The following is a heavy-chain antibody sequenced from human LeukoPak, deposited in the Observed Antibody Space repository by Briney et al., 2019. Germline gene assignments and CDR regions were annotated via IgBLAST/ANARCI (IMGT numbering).Heavy chain of an antibody. CDR1: GFTFRRYW. D-gene: IGHD3-10*01. V-gene: IGHV3-7*01. J-gene: IGHJ5*02. CDR2: IKQDGSEK. CDR3: ARDDRGNWFDP. Sequence: GGSVTLSCVACGFTFRRYWMSWVRQAPGRGLEGVGSIKQDGSEKYYVDSVKGRFTISRDNAKNSLYLQMNSLRAEDTAVYYCARDDRGNWFDPWGQGTLVTVSS.